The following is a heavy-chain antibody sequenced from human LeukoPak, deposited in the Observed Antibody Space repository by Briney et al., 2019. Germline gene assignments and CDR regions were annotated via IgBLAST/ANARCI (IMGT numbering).Heavy chain of an antibody. J-gene: IGHJ3*02. V-gene: IGHV3-9*01. CDR2: ISWNSGSI. D-gene: IGHD1-26*01. CDR3: ARGSYDDAFDI. CDR1: GFTFDDYA. Sequence: GGSLRLSCAASGFTFDDYAMHWVRQAPGKGLEWVSGISWNSGSIGYADSVKGRFTISRDNAKNSLYLQMNSLRAEDTAVYYCARGSYDDAFDIWGQGTMVTVSS.